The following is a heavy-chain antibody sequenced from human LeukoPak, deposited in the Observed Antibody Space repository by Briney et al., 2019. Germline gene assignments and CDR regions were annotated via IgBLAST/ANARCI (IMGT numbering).Heavy chain of an antibody. CDR1: GFTFRDYY. CDR3: TKDKVSRGYFDF. J-gene: IGHJ4*02. D-gene: IGHD3-22*01. V-gene: IGHV3-23*01. Sequence: GGSLRLSCAASGFTFRDYYMSWNRQTPGKGLEWVSAIDGSGSRTYYADSVKGRFTIYRDNSKNTLYLQINSLRAEDTAIYYCTKDKVSRGYFDFWGQGTLVTVSS. CDR2: IDGSGSRT.